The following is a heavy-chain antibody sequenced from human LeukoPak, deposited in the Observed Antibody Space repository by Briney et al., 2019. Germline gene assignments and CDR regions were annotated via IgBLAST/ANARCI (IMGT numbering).Heavy chain of an antibody. CDR3: ARTRYCSGASCYWDFDN. J-gene: IGHJ4*02. Sequence: PGGSLSLSCAASGFTFSSYAMNWVRQAPGKGLEWVSSISSSTSYMYYADSVKGRFTIYRDNAMNSLYLQMISLRAEDTAIHFCARTRYCSGASCYWDFDNWGQGTLVTVSS. CDR1: GFTFSSYA. V-gene: IGHV3-21*01. CDR2: ISSSTSYM. D-gene: IGHD2-15*01.